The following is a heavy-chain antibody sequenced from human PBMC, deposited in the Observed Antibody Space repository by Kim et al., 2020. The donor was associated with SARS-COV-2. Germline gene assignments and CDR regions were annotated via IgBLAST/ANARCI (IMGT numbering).Heavy chain of an antibody. J-gene: IGHJ3*02. D-gene: IGHD5-18*01. Sequence: GGSLRLSCAASGFSFRSAWMSWVRQAPGKGLEWVGRIKSKTAGETTHYAAPVKGRFTVSRDDSKNTLYLQMNSLKIEDTALYYCTTEDGNSGGAFRIWGQGTMVTV. CDR1: GFSFRSAW. V-gene: IGHV3-15*01. CDR2: IKSKTAGETT. CDR3: TTEDGNSGGAFRI.